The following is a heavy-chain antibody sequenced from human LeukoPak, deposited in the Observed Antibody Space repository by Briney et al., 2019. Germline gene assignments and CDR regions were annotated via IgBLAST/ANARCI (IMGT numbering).Heavy chain of an antibody. V-gene: IGHV4-30-2*01. Sequence: SETLSLTCTVSGGSISSGGYSWSWIRQPPGKGLEWIGYIYHSGSTYNNPSLKSRITISLDRSKNQFSLKLSSVTAADTAVYYCARFVTAAYFFDYWGQGTLVTVSS. CDR2: IYHSGST. D-gene: IGHD3-10*01. CDR1: GGSISSGGYS. CDR3: ARFVTAAYFFDY. J-gene: IGHJ4*02.